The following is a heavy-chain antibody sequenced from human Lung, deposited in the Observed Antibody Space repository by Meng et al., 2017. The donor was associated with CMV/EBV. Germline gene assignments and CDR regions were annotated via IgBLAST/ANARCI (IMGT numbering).Heavy chain of an antibody. Sequence: GESLKISCVASGLTFSSHPMTWVRQALGKGLEWVSSISGSGGSTYSADPVQGRFTISRDNSKNTLYLQMSALRDEDTALYYCARGGPVAGKNWFDRGGQGTLVTGSS. CDR2: ISGSGGST. D-gene: IGHD6-19*01. V-gene: IGHV3-23*01. J-gene: IGHJ5*02. CDR1: GLTFSSHP. CDR3: ARGGPVAGKNWFDR.